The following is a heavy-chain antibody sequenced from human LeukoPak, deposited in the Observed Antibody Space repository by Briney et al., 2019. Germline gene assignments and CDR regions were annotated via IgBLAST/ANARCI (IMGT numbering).Heavy chain of an antibody. Sequence: SVKVSCKASGYTFTGYYMHWVGQAPGQRLEGMGWINPNSGGTNYAQKFQGRVTMTRDTSISTAYMELSSLRSDDTAVYYCAREGSGSSYFDYWGQGTLVTVSS. CDR1: GYTFTGYY. J-gene: IGHJ4*02. CDR3: AREGSGSSYFDY. V-gene: IGHV1-2*02. D-gene: IGHD1-26*01. CDR2: INPNSGGT.